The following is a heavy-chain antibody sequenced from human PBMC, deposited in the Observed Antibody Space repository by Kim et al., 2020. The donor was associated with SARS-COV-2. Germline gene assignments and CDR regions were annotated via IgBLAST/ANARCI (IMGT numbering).Heavy chain of an antibody. Sequence: SVKGRYTISRDNSKNTLYLQMNSLEAEDTAVYYCARDRLRDTAKVFGIDYWGQGTLVTVSS. V-gene: IGHV3-30*07. J-gene: IGHJ4*02. D-gene: IGHD5-18*01. CDR3: ARDRLRDTAKVFGIDY.